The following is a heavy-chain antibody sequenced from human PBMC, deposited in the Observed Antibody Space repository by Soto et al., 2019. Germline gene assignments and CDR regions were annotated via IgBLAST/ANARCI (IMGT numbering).Heavy chain of an antibody. CDR1: GYTFTSYG. J-gene: IGHJ4*02. CDR3: ARDRGFVVRAPPVDY. V-gene: IGHV1-18*01. D-gene: IGHD3-10*01. Sequence: QVQLVQSGAEVKKPGASVKVSCKASGYTFTSYGISWVRQAPGQGLEWMGWNSTYNGNTNYAQKLQGRVTMTTDTSTSTAYMELRSLRSDDTAVYYCARDRGFVVRAPPVDYWGQGTLVTVSS. CDR2: NSTYNGNT.